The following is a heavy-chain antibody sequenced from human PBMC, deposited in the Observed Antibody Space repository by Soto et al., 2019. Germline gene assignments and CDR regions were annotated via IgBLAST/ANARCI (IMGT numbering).Heavy chain of an antibody. J-gene: IGHJ5*01. V-gene: IGHV1-18*01. CDR2: ISGHDGET. Sequence: QGQLVQSGAEVKRPGASVKVSCKASGYTFTNYGLGRVRQAPGQGPERMGGISGHDGETYYAQKFQGRVTMTTATSTSTGYMDLRSLRSDDTSVYFCAKTQVLLLDGAWFDSWGQGTLVIVSS. CDR3: AKTQVLLLDGAWFDS. D-gene: IGHD3-22*01. CDR1: GYTFTNYG.